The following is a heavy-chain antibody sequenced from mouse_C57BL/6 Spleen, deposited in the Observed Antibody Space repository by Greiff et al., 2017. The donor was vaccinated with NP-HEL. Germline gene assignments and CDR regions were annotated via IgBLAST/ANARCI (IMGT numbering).Heavy chain of an antibody. D-gene: IGHD2-1*01. Sequence: EVKVVESGGGLVQPGGSLKLSCAASGFTFSDYYMYWVRQTPEKRLEWVAYISNGGGSTYYPDTVKGRFTISRDNAKNTLYLQMSRLKSEDTAMYYCARRGGYGNRFAYWGQGTLVTVSA. CDR2: ISNGGGST. J-gene: IGHJ3*01. CDR1: GFTFSDYY. V-gene: IGHV5-12*01. CDR3: ARRGGYGNRFAY.